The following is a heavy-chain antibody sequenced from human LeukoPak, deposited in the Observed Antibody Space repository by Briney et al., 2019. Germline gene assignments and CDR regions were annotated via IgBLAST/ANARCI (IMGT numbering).Heavy chain of an antibody. CDR3: ARVEEYYDSSGSLNWFDP. J-gene: IGHJ5*02. V-gene: IGHV4-30-2*01. D-gene: IGHD3-22*01. Sequence: PSETLSLTCAVSGGSISSGGYSWSWIRQPPGKGLEWIGYIYHSGSTYYNPSLKSRVTISVDTSKNQFSLKLTSVTAADTAVYYCARVEEYYDSSGSLNWFDPWGQGTLVTVSS. CDR1: GGSISSGGYS. CDR2: IYHSGST.